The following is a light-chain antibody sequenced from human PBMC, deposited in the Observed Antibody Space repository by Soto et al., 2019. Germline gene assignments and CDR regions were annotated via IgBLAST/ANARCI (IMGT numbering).Light chain of an antibody. CDR2: DAS. CDR3: QHYETYSST. V-gene: IGKV1-5*01. Sequence: DIRMTQSPSTLSASVGGRVTITCRASQSISAWLAWYQQKPGKAPKLLIYDASNLESGVPSRFSGGGSGTDFTLTISSLQPDDSATYYCQHYETYSSTFGQGTKVEIK. CDR1: QSISAW. J-gene: IGKJ1*01.